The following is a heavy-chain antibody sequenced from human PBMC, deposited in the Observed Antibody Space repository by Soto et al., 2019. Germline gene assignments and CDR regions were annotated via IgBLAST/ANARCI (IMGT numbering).Heavy chain of an antibody. CDR2: IIPIFGTA. CDR3: AGRIAAAGSFVSHY. J-gene: IGHJ4*02. D-gene: IGHD6-13*01. CDR1: GGTFSSYA. V-gene: IGHV1-69*13. Sequence: GASVKVSCKASGGTFSSYAISWVRQAPGQGLEWMGGIIPIFGTANYAQKFQGRVTITADESTSTAFMELSSLRSEDTAVYYCAGRIAAAGSFVSHYWGQGTLVTVSS.